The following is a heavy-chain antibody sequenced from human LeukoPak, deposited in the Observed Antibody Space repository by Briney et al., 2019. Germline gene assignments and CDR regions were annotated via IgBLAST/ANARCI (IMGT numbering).Heavy chain of an antibody. CDR2: INHSGST. CDR3: ASGLKD. Sequence: SETLSLTCAVYGGSFSGYYWSWIRQPPGKGLEWIGEINHSGSTNYNPPLKSRVTISVDTSKNQFSLKLSSMTAADTAVYYCASGLKDWGQGTLVTVSS. V-gene: IGHV4-34*01. CDR1: GGSFSGYY. J-gene: IGHJ4*02.